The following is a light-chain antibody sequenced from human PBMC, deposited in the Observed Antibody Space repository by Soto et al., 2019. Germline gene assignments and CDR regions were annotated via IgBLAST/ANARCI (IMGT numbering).Light chain of an antibody. Sequence: IVVTQSPAALSAYVGERATLSCRASQSVSSNLAWYQQRRGQAPRPLIFGASTRASGIPSRFSGSGSGTEFTLTISSLQSEDFAVYYCQQYNNWPVTFGQGTKVDIK. V-gene: IGKV3-15*01. CDR3: QQYNNWPVT. J-gene: IGKJ1*01. CDR2: GAS. CDR1: QSVSSN.